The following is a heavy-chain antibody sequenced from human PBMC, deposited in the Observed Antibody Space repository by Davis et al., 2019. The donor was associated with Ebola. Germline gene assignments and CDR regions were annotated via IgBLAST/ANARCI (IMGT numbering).Heavy chain of an antibody. D-gene: IGHD4-17*01. Sequence: GESLKISCKGSGYSFTNYWIGWVRQMPGRGLEWMGVIYPGDSDTRYSPSFQGQVTISADKSITTAYLQWSSLKAPDTAMYYCARRSPVTNDFDYGGQGTLVTVSS. CDR2: IYPGDSDT. V-gene: IGHV5-51*01. J-gene: IGHJ4*02. CDR1: GYSFTNYW. CDR3: ARRSPVTNDFDY.